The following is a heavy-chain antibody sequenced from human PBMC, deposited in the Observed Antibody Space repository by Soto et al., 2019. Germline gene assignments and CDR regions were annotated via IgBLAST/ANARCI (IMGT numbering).Heavy chain of an antibody. CDR2: TYYKSKWYN. Sequence: PSRTLSPTCAISWASFSGNIATCNCSRQSPSRGLEWLGRTYYKSKWYNDYALSVRGRITINPDTSRNQFSLQLNSLTPEDTAVYYCARDPVTMLRGVIYSYHGMDVWGQGTTVTVSS. J-gene: IGHJ6*02. CDR3: ARDPVTMLRGVIYSYHGMDV. CDR1: WASFSGNIAT. V-gene: IGHV6-1*01. D-gene: IGHD3-10*01.